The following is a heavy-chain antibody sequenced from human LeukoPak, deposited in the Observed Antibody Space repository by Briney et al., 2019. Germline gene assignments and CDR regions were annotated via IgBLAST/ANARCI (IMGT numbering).Heavy chain of an antibody. CDR3: ARDYYGDYYFDY. V-gene: IGHV3-21*01. J-gene: IGHJ4*02. Sequence: GGSLRLSCAASGFTFSSYSMNWVRQAPGKGLEWVSSLNSNSRYIYYADSVKGRFTISRGNAKNSLYLQMNSLRAEDTAVYYCARDYYGDYYFDYWGQGTLVTVSS. CDR2: LNSNSRYI. D-gene: IGHD4-17*01. CDR1: GFTFSSYS.